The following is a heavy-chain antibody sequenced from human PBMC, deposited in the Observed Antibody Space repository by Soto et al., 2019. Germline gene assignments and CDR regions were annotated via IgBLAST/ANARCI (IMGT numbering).Heavy chain of an antibody. V-gene: IGHV4-31*03. Sequence: QVQLQESGPGLVKPSQTLSLTCTVSGGSISSGGYYWSWIRQYPGKGLEWIGYIYYSGSTYYKPSLKSRVTISVDTSKKQFSLKLSSVTAADTAVYYCARAEDTAGLGMDVWGQGTTVTGSS. J-gene: IGHJ6*02. CDR1: GGSISSGGYY. CDR3: ARAEDTAGLGMDV. CDR2: IYYSGST.